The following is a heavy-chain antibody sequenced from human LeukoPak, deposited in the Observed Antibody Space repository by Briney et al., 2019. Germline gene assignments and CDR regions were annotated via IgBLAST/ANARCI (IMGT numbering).Heavy chain of an antibody. V-gene: IGHV3-48*03. D-gene: IGHD3-10*01. CDR2: ISISGTTI. CDR1: GFTFSSYE. J-gene: IGHJ6*02. Sequence: PGGSLRLSCAASGFTFSSYEMNWVRQAPGKWLEWVSHISISGTTIYYADAVKGRFAISRDDAKNSPFLQLNSLRAEDTAVYYCARGSLTAYYNGWSMDVWGQGTTVTVSS. CDR3: ARGSLTAYYNGWSMDV.